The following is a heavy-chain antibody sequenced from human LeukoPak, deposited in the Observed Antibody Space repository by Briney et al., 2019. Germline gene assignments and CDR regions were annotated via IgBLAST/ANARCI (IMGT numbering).Heavy chain of an antibody. V-gene: IGHV1-2*02. Sequence: ASVKVSCKASGYTFTSYGISWVRQAPGQGLEWMGWINPNSGGTNYAQKFQGRVTMTRDTSISTAYMELSRLRSDDTAMYYCARQSLRFLEWLLQFDYWGQGTLVTVSS. CDR1: GYTFTSYG. J-gene: IGHJ4*02. CDR3: ARQSLRFLEWLLQFDY. D-gene: IGHD3-3*01. CDR2: INPNSGGT.